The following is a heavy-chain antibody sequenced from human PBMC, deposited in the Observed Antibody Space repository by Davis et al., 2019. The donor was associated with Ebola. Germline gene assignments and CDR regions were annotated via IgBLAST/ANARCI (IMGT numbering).Heavy chain of an antibody. J-gene: IGHJ4*02. D-gene: IGHD2-2*02. CDR2: IYYSGST. V-gene: IGHV4-61*01. CDR1: GGSVSSGSYY. CDR3: ARGYCSSTSCYTGRVYFDY. Sequence: PSETLSLTCTVSGGSVSSGSYYWSWIRQPPGKGLEWIGYIYYSGSTNYNPSLKSRVTISVDTSKNQFSLKLSSVTAADTAVYYCARGYCSSTSCYTGRVYFDYWGQGTPVTVSS.